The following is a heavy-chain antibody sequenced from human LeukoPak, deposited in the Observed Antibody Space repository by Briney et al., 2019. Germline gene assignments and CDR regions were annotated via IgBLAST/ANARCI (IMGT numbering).Heavy chain of an antibody. CDR1: GGTFSSYA. Sequence: SVKVSCKASGGTFSSYAISWVRQAPGQGLEWMGGIIPIFGTANYAQKFQGRVTITADESTSTAYMELSSLRSEDTAVYYCARASRAYGSGWPTFDYWGQGTLVTVSS. D-gene: IGHD6-19*01. CDR3: ARASRAYGSGWPTFDY. CDR2: IIPIFGTA. V-gene: IGHV1-69*13. J-gene: IGHJ4*02.